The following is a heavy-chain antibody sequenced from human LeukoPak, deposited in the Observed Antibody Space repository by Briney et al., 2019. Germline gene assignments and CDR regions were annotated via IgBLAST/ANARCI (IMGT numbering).Heavy chain of an antibody. J-gene: IGHJ4*02. CDR2: ISSSSSYI. V-gene: IGHV3-21*01. CDR3: ARDHGHWGSLDY. Sequence: GGSLRLSCAASGFTFSSYSMNWVRQAPGKGLEWASSISSSSSYIYYADSVKGRFTISRDNAKNSLYLQMNSLRAEDTAVYYCARDHGHWGSLDYWGQGTLVTVSS. D-gene: IGHD7-27*01. CDR1: GFTFSSYS.